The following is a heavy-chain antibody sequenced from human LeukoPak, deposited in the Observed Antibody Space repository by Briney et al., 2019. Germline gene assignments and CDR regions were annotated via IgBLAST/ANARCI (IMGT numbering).Heavy chain of an antibody. Sequence: ASVKVSCKASGYTFTGYYMHWVRQAPGQGLEWMGWINPNSGGTNYAQKFQGRVTMTRDTSISTAYMELSRLRSDDTAVYYCARDHGSGFSDNWFDPWGQGTLVTVSS. D-gene: IGHD3-10*01. CDR3: ARDHGSGFSDNWFDP. J-gene: IGHJ5*02. V-gene: IGHV1-2*02. CDR1: GYTFTGYY. CDR2: INPNSGGT.